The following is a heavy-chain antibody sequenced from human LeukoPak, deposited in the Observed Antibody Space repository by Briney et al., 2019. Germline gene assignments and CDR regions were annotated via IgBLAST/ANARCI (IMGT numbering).Heavy chain of an antibody. D-gene: IGHD4-17*01. CDR3: AKERVDYGDYERVFFLH. CDR2: IWYDGSKK. Sequence: GRSLRLSCAASGFTFSTYGMHWVRQAPGKGLDWVAVIWYDGSKKYYADSVKGRFTISRDNSRNTLYLQMNSLRAEDTAVYYCAKERVDYGDYERVFFLHWGQGTLVTVSS. CDR1: GFTFSTYG. V-gene: IGHV3-30*18. J-gene: IGHJ1*01.